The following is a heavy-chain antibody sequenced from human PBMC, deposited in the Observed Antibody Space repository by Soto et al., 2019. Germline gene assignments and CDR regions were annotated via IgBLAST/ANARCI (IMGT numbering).Heavy chain of an antibody. V-gene: IGHV4-34*01. J-gene: IGHJ5*02. CDR3: ASRGVRSAMVRGVTPFDP. D-gene: IGHD3-10*01. Sequence: PSETLSLTCAVYGGSFSGYYWSWIRQPPGKGLEWIGEINHSGSTNYNPSLKSRVTISVDTSKNQFSLKLSSVTAADTAVYYCASRGVRSAMVRGVTPFDPWGQGTLVTVSS. CDR1: GGSFSGYY. CDR2: INHSGST.